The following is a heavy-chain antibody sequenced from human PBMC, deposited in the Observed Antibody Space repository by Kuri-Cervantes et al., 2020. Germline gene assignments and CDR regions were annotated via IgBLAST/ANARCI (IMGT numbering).Heavy chain of an antibody. CDR2: IYYSGST. CDR3: ARAPGDAFDI. D-gene: IGHD1-14*01. V-gene: IGHV4-30-4*01. Sequence: LRLSCTVSGGSISSGDYYWSWIRQPPGKGLEWIGYIYYSGSTYYNPSLKSRVTISVDTSKNQFSLKLSSVTAADTAVYYCARAPGDAFDIWGQGTMVTVSS. CDR1: GGSISSGDYY. J-gene: IGHJ3*02.